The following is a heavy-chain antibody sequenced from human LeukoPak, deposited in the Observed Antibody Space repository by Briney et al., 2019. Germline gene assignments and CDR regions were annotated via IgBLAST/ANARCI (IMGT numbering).Heavy chain of an antibody. CDR1: GGSISSYY. CDR3: ARLAYGSGSYYFDY. CDR2: IYYSGST. Sequence: SETLSLTCTVSGGSISSYYWSWIRQPPGKGLEWIGYIYYSGSTNYNPSLKSRATISVDTSKNQFSLKLSSVTAADTAVYYCARLAYGSGSYYFDYWGQGTLVTVSS. D-gene: IGHD3-10*01. V-gene: IGHV4-59*08. J-gene: IGHJ4*02.